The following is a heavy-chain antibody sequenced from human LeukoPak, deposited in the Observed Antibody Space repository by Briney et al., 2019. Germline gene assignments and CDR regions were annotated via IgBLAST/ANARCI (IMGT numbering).Heavy chain of an antibody. CDR2: ISGSGGST. J-gene: IGHJ4*02. Sequence: GGPLRLSCAASGFTFSSYGMSWVRQAPGKGLEWVSAISGSGGSTYYADSVKGRFTISRDNSKNTLYLQMNSLRAEDTAVYYCYCSGGSCYGYWGQGTLVTVSS. V-gene: IGHV3-23*01. CDR3: YCSGGSCYGY. D-gene: IGHD2-15*01. CDR1: GFTFSSYG.